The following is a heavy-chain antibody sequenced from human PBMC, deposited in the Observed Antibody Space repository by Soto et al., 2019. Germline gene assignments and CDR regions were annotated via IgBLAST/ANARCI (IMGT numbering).Heavy chain of an antibody. CDR1: GFSLSTSGVG. CDR3: AHTPGRGDPVPFDY. Sequence: QITLKESGPTLVKPTQTLTLTCTFSGFSLSTSGVGVGWIRQPPGKTLEWLALIYWDDDKRYSPSLKSRLTITKDTSKNQVVLTMTNMDPVDTATYYCAHTPGRGDPVPFDYWGQGTLVTVSS. J-gene: IGHJ4*02. D-gene: IGHD3-10*01. CDR2: IYWDDDK. V-gene: IGHV2-5*02.